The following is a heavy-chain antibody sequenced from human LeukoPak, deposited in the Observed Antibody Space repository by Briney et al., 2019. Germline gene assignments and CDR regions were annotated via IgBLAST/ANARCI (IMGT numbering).Heavy chain of an antibody. CDR2: ISGDGGST. V-gene: IGHV3-43*01. CDR1: GFTFDDYT. CDR3: AKSQGYCSSTSCRPYSTTWPFNY. D-gene: IGHD2-2*01. Sequence: PGGSLRLSCAASGFTFDDYTMHWVRQAPGKGLEWASLISGDGGSTYYADPVKGRFTISRDNSKNSLYLQMNSLRIEDTALYYCAKSQGYCSSTSCRPYSTTWPFNYWGQGTLVTVAS. J-gene: IGHJ4*02.